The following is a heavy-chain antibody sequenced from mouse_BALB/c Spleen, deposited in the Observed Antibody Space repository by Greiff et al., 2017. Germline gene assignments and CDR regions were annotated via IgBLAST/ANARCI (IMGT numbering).Heavy chain of an antibody. CDR2: IYPGDGDT. CDR1: GYAFSSYW. V-gene: IGHV1-80*01. J-gene: IGHJ3*01. CDR3: AREESFAY. Sequence: VQLQQSGAELVRPGSSVKISCKASGYAFSSYWMNWVKQRPGQGLEWIGQIYPGDGDTNYNGKFKGKATLTADKSSSTAYMQLSSLTSEDSAVYFCAREESFAYWGQGTLVTVSA.